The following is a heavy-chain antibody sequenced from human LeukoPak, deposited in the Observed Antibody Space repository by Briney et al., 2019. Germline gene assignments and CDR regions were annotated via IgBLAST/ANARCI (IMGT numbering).Heavy chain of an antibody. CDR1: GFPFSSYV. CDR3: AAKGNGYTGIYVFAY. CDR2: ISSSSSYI. V-gene: IGHV3-21*01. Sequence: GGSLRLSCAASGFPFSSYVMSWVRQAPGKGLEWVSFISSSSSYIYYADSVKGRFTISRDNAKNSLYVQVNSLRAEDTAVYFCAAKGNGYTGIYVFAYWGKGTLVTVSS. D-gene: IGHD5-12*01. J-gene: IGHJ4*02.